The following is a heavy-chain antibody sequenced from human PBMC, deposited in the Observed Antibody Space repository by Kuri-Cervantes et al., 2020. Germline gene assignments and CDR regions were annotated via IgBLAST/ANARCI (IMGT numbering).Heavy chain of an antibody. CDR1: GFTFNYYW. J-gene: IGHJ4*02. CDR3: ARDPMRPSGWYSGSPDY. D-gene: IGHD6-19*01. CDR2: IKHDGSEK. V-gene: IGHV3-7*01. Sequence: GGSLRLSCAASGFTFNYYWMTWVRQAPGKGLEWVANIKHDGSEKYYVDSVKGRFTISRDNAKNSLDLQMNSLRAEDTAVYYCARDPMRPSGWYSGSPDYWGQGTLVTVSS.